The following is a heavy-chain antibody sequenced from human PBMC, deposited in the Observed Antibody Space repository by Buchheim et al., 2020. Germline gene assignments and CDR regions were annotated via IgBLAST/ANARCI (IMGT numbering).Heavy chain of an antibody. D-gene: IGHD3-3*01. Sequence: EVQLVESGGGLVKPGGSLRLSCAASGFTFSNAWMNWVRQAPGKGLEWVGRIKSKTDGGTTDYAAPVKGRFTISRADSKNTLYLQMNSLKTEDTAVYYCTTDNQYDLGGILYGMDVWGQGTT. J-gene: IGHJ6*02. CDR1: GFTFSNAW. V-gene: IGHV3-15*07. CDR2: IKSKTDGGTT. CDR3: TTDNQYDLGGILYGMDV.